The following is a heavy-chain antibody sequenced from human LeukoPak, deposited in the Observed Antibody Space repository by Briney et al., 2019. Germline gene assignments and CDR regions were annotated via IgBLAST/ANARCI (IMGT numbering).Heavy chain of an antibody. CDR1: GFTFSSYG. CDR3: AKAGSYYYYYGMDV. J-gene: IGHJ6*02. D-gene: IGHD1-26*01. Sequence: GGSLRLSCAASGFTFSSYGMHWVRQAPGKGLEWVAVISYDGSNKYYADSVKGRFTISSDNSKNTLYLQMNSLRAEDTAVYYCAKAGSYYYYYGMDVWGQGTTVTVSS. V-gene: IGHV3-30*18. CDR2: ISYDGSNK.